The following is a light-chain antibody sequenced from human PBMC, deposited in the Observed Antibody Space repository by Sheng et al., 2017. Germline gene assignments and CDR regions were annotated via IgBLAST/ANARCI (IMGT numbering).Light chain of an antibody. CDR1: QDISNS. CDR3: QQLKNYPSIT. CDR2: DVS. J-gene: IGKJ5*01. Sequence: DIQMTQSPSSLSASVGDRVTITCQASQDISNSLNWYQQKAGKAPKLLIYDVSNLETGVPSRFSGSGSGTEFTLTISSLQPDDFATYYCQQLKNYPSITFGQGTRVEI. V-gene: IGKV1-33*01.